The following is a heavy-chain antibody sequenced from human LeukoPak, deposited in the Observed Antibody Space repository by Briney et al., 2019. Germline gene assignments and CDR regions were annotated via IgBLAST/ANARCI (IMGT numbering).Heavy chain of an antibody. Sequence: GASVKVSCKASGGTFSSYAISWVRQAPGQELEWMGGIIPIFGTANYAQKFQGRVTITADKSTSTAYMELSSLRSEDTAVYYCAKSDGYYSGDYFDYWGQGTLVTVSS. V-gene: IGHV1-69*06. CDR3: AKSDGYYSGDYFDY. D-gene: IGHD3-22*01. CDR1: GGTFSSYA. CDR2: IIPIFGTA. J-gene: IGHJ4*02.